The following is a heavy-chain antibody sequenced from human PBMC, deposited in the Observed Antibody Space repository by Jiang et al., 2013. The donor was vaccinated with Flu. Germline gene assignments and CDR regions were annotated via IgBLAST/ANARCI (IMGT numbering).Heavy chain of an antibody. CDR3: ITERDCSGGSCYRH. J-gene: IGHJ4*02. Sequence: AASGFTFSDAWMSWVRQAPGKGLEWVGRIKGKTDGGTTDYAAPVNGRFTVSRDDSKDTLFLQMNSLKNEDTAVYYCITERDCSGGSCYRHWGQGTLVTVSS. CDR1: GFTFSDAW. D-gene: IGHD2-15*01. V-gene: IGHV3-15*01. CDR2: IKGKTDGGTT.